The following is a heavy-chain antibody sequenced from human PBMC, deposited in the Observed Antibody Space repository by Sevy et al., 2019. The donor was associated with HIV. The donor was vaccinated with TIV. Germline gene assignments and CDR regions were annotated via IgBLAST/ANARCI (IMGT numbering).Heavy chain of an antibody. J-gene: IGHJ4*02. Sequence: GGSLRLSCAASGFTFSSYGMHWVRQAPGKGLEWVAVISYDGSNKYYADSVKGRFTISRDNSKNTLYLQMNSLRAEDKAVYYCAKHHGADYYDSSGYYGLDYWGQGTLVTVSS. CDR3: AKHHGADYYDSSGYYGLDY. D-gene: IGHD3-22*01. V-gene: IGHV3-30*18. CDR1: GFTFSSYG. CDR2: ISYDGSNK.